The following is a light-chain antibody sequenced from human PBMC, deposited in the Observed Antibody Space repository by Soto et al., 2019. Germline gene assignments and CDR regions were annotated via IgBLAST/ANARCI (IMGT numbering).Light chain of an antibody. J-gene: IGLJ2*01. V-gene: IGLV1-40*01. Sequence: QAVVTQPPSVSGAPGQRVTISCTGSSSNIGAGYDVHWYQQLPGRAPKLLIYGNTNRPSGVPERFSGSKSGTSASLAITGRLAEDEADYYCLSFDSSLSVVFGGGTKLTVL. CDR1: SSNIGAGYD. CDR2: GNT. CDR3: LSFDSSLSVV.